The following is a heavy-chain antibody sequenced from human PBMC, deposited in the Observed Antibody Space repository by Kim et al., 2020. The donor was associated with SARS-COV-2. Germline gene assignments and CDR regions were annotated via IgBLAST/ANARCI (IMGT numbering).Heavy chain of an antibody. J-gene: IGHJ4*02. V-gene: IGHV1-3*01. Sequence: ASVKVSCKASGYTFTSYAMHWVRQAPGQRLEWMGWINAGNGNTKYSQKFQGRVTITRDTSASTAYMELSSLRSEDTAVYYCARDSSPGDYGDYVFDYWGQGTLVTVSS. CDR3: ARDSSPGDYGDYVFDY. CDR2: INAGNGNT. D-gene: IGHD4-17*01. CDR1: GYTFTSYA.